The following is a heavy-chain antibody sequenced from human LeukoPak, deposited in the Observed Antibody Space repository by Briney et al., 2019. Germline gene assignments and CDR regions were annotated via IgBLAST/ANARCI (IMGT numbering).Heavy chain of an antibody. CDR1: GGSISSYY. CDR2: IYYSGST. Sequence: SETLSLTCTVSGGSISSYYWSWIRQPPGKGLEWIGYIYYSGSTNYNPSLKSRGTISVDTSKNQFSLKLSSVTAADTAVYYCARGEQQLVDYWGQGTLVTVSS. D-gene: IGHD6-13*01. V-gene: IGHV4-59*01. CDR3: ARGEQQLVDY. J-gene: IGHJ4*02.